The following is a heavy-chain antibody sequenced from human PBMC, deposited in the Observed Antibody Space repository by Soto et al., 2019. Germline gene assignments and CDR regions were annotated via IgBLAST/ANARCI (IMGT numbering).Heavy chain of an antibody. CDR3: ARHGGRRPQLFYYYGMDV. Sequence: GESLKISCKGSGYSFTSYWIGWVRQMPGKGLEWMGIIYPGDSDIRYSPSFEGQVTISADKSISTAYLQWSSLRASDTAMYYCARHGGRRPQLFYYYGMDVWGQGTTVTVSS. J-gene: IGHJ6*02. D-gene: IGHD3-16*01. CDR2: IYPGDSDI. V-gene: IGHV5-51*01. CDR1: GYSFTSYW.